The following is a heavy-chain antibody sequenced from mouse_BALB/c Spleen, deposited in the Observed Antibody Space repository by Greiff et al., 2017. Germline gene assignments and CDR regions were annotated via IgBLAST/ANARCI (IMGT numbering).Heavy chain of an antibody. Sequence: VQLVESGPGLVAPSQSLSISCTASGFSLTSYGVHWVRQPPGQGLEWLGVIWAGGSTNYNSALMSRLSISKDNSKSQVFLKMNSLQTDDTAMYYCARDPGYYLAWFAYWGQGTLVTVSA. CDR3: ARDPGYYLAWFAY. CDR1: GFSLTSYG. J-gene: IGHJ3*01. D-gene: IGHD2-3*01. CDR2: IWAGGST. V-gene: IGHV2-9*02.